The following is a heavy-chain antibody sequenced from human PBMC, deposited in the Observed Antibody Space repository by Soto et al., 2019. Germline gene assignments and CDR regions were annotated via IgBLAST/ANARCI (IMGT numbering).Heavy chain of an antibody. D-gene: IGHD3-10*01. V-gene: IGHV4-61*01. CDR3: ARGRDDSAGSSLGRRMDV. Sequence: QVQLQESGPGLVKPSETLSLLCFVSGEAVGSGQSYWNWIRQAPGKGMEWIGQTSVTGAMKYSASLNSPVPMSVDTSKSQISLTLTSVTAADSATYFCARGRDDSAGSSLGRRMDVWGQGTTVTVAS. CDR1: GEAVGSGQSY. CDR2: TSVTGAM. J-gene: IGHJ6*02.